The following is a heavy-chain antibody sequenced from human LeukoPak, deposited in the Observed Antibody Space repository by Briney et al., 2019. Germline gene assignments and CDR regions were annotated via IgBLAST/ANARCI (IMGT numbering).Heavy chain of an antibody. V-gene: IGHV3-21*01. Sequence: GGSLRLSCAASGFTFRSYSMNWVRQAPGKGLEWVSSISSSSSYIYYADSVKGRFTISRDNAKNSLYLQMNSLRAEDTAVYYCARKHLIFTRDAFDIWGQGTMVTVS. CDR3: ARKHLIFTRDAFDI. J-gene: IGHJ3*02. CDR2: ISSSSSYI. CDR1: GFTFRSYS. D-gene: IGHD2-21*01.